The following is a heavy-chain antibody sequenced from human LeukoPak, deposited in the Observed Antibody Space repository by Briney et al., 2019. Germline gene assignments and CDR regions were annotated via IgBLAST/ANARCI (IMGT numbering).Heavy chain of an antibody. CDR3: ASGSTYYYDSSGYYSY. Sequence: GGSLRLSCAASGFTFSSYAMSWVRQAPGKGLEWVANIKQDGSEKYYVDSVKGRFTISRDNAKNSLYLQMNSLRAEDTAVYYCASGSTYYYDSSGYYSYWGQGTLVTVSS. CDR2: IKQDGSEK. D-gene: IGHD3-22*01. V-gene: IGHV3-7*01. J-gene: IGHJ4*02. CDR1: GFTFSSYA.